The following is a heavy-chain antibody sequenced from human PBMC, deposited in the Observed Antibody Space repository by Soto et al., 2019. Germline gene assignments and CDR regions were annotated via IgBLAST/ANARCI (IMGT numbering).Heavy chain of an antibody. J-gene: IGHJ4*02. CDR3: AKETLTYCGGDCPFDY. D-gene: IGHD2-21*02. V-gene: IGHV3-23*01. CDR2: ISGSGGST. Sequence: EVQLLESGGGLVQPGGSLRLSCAASGFTFSSYAMSWVRQAPGKGLEWVSAISGSGGSTYYADSVKGRFTISRDNSKNTLYLQMDSLRAEDTAVYYCAKETLTYCGGDCPFDYLGQGTLVTVSS. CDR1: GFTFSSYA.